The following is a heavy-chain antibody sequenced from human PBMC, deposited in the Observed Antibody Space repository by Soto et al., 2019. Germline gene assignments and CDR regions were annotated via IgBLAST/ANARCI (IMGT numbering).Heavy chain of an antibody. CDR1: GYIFTSYE. CDR2: MNPNSGNT. V-gene: IGHV1-8*01. J-gene: IGHJ5*02. CDR3: ARGLWFDT. Sequence: QVQLVQSGAEVKKPGASVKVSCKASGYIFTSYEINWVRQATGQGLEWMGWMNPNSGNTGYAQKCQGRVTMTRHISLSTAYMELTSLRSEDTAVYYCARGLWFDTWGQGTLVTVSS.